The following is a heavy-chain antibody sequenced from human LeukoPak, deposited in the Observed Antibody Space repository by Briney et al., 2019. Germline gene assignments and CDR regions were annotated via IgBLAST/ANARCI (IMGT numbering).Heavy chain of an antibody. J-gene: IGHJ3*02. CDR1: EFTFSYYN. D-gene: IGHD1-1*01. CDR3: ARDWNRDGFDM. V-gene: IGHV3-21*01. Sequence: GGSLRLSCAASEFTFSYYNINWVRQAPGKGLEWVSSISSSSSSIYYADSVKGRFTISRDNAKNSLYLQMNSLRAEDTAVYYCARDWNRDGFDMWGQGTMVTVSS. CDR2: ISSSSSSI.